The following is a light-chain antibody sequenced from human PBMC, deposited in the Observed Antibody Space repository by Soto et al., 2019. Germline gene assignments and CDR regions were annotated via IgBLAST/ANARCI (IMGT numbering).Light chain of an antibody. Sequence: EIVMTRSPASLSVSPGDGATLSCRASQSVASNLAWYQQKPGQGLRLLIHGASTRAAGVPARFSGSGSGTDFTLTISSLQSEDFAVYYCQQYHNWPPQYTFGQGTKLQIK. J-gene: IGKJ2*01. CDR2: GAS. CDR1: QSVASN. CDR3: QQYHNWPPQYT. V-gene: IGKV3-15*01.